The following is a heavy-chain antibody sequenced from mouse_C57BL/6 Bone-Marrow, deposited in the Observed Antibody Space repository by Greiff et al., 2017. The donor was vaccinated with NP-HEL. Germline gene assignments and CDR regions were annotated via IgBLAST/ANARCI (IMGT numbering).Heavy chain of an antibody. CDR1: GYTFTSYW. CDR2: IDPSDSYT. D-gene: IGHD1-1*01. J-gene: IGHJ2*01. CDR3: ARCYYGSSYASFDY. Sequence: VQLQQPGAELVMPGASVKLSCKASGYTFTSYWMHWVKQRPGQGLEWIGEIDPSDSYTNYNQQFKGKSTLTVDKSSSTAYMQLSSLTSEDAAVYYCARCYYGSSYASFDYWGQGTTLTVSS. V-gene: IGHV1-69*01.